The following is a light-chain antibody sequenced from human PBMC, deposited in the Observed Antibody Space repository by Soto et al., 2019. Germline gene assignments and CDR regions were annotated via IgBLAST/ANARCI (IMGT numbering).Light chain of an antibody. CDR1: SNDIGGYNY. V-gene: IGLV2-14*03. J-gene: IGLJ1*01. Sequence: QSALTQPASVSGSPGQSITIPCTGTSNDIGGYNYVSWYQQQPGKAPKFMIYDVTNRPSGVSNRLSGSKSGNTASLTISGLQAEDEADYYCCSYTTSNTRQIVFGTGTKVTVL. CDR2: DVT. CDR3: CSYTTSNTRQIV.